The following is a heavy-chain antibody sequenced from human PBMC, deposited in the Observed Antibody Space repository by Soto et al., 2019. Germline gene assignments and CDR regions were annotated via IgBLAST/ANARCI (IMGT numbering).Heavy chain of an antibody. J-gene: IGHJ5*02. CDR1: GFTFSSYE. CDR2: ISSSGSTI. V-gene: IGHV3-48*03. D-gene: IGHD3-3*01. Sequence: EVQLVESGGGLVQPGGSLRLSCAASGFTFSSYEMNWVRQAPGKGLEWVSYISSSGSTIYYADSVKGRFTISRDNAKNSLYLQMNSLGAEDTAVYYCARGGGVLRFLEWLGFDPWGQGTLVTVSS. CDR3: ARGGGVLRFLEWLGFDP.